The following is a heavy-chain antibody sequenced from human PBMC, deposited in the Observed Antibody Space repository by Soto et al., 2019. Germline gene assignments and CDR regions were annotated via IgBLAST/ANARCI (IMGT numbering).Heavy chain of an antibody. CDR1: GYTFTSYG. D-gene: IGHD6-13*01. J-gene: IGHJ6*02. Sequence: QVQLVQSGAEVKKPGASVKVSCKASGYTFTSYGISWVRQAPGQGLEWMGWISAYNGNTNYAQKLQGRVTMTTDTSTSTAYRELRSVKSDDTAVYYCARWGPIAAAGTDSYGMDVWGQGTTDNVSS. CDR2: ISAYNGNT. V-gene: IGHV1-18*01. CDR3: ARWGPIAAAGTDSYGMDV.